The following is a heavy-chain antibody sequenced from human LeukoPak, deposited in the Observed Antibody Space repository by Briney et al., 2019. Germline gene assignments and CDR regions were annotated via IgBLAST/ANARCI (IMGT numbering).Heavy chain of an antibody. V-gene: IGHV4-34*01. CDR1: GGSFSGYY. J-gene: IGHJ4*02. Sequence: SETLSLTCAVYGGSFSGYYWSWIRQPPGKGLEWIGEINHSGSTNYNPSLKSRVTISVDTSKNQFSLKLSSVTAADTAVYYCARKALVRGARADYWGQGTLVTVSS. CDR2: INHSGST. CDR3: ARKALVRGARADY. D-gene: IGHD3-10*01.